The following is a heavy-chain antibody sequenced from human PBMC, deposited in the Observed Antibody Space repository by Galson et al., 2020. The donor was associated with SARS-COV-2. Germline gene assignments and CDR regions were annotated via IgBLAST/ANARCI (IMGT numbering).Heavy chain of an antibody. V-gene: IGHV3-11*06. CDR2: ISHSSTFT. CDR1: GFIFSDYY. CDR3: ARGRGGSGFDI. Sequence: GESLKISCAASGFIFSDYYMTWIRQAPGKGLEWVSYISHSSTFTNYADSVNGRFTVSRDNAKNSLFLQMNSLRAEDTAIYYCARGRGGSGFDIWGQGTMVTVSA. D-gene: IGHD1-26*01. J-gene: IGHJ3*02.